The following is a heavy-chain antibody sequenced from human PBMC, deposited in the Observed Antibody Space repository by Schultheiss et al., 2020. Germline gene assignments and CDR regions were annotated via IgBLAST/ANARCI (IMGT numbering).Heavy chain of an antibody. CDR1: GFTFSDYN. CDR2: ITRTSNTI. D-gene: IGHD3-10*01. V-gene: IGHV3-48*01. Sequence: GGSLRLSCAASGFTFSDYNMNWVRQAPGKGLEWVSFITRTSNTIYYADSVKGRFTISRDNSKNTLYLQMNSLRAEDTAVYYCARDRQLLWFGESNMDVWGKGTTVTVSS. J-gene: IGHJ6*03. CDR3: ARDRQLLWFGESNMDV.